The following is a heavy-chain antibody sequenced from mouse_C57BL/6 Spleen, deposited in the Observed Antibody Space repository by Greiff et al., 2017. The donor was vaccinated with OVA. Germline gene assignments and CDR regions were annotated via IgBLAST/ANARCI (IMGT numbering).Heavy chain of an antibody. CDR2: IHPNSGST. CDR1: GYTFTSYW. J-gene: IGHJ2*01. Sequence: QVQLQQPGAELVKPGASVKLSCKASGYTFTSYWMHWVKQRPGQGLAWIGMIHPNSGSTNYNEKFKSKATLTVDKSSSTAYMQLSSLTSEDSAVYYWARSLDGYFFDYWGQGTTLTVSS. CDR3: ARSLDGYFFDY. D-gene: IGHD2-3*01. V-gene: IGHV1-64*01.